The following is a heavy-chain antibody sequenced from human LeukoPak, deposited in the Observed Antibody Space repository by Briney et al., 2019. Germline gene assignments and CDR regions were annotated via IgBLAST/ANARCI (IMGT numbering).Heavy chain of an antibody. Sequence: PSETLSLTCAVYGGSFSGYYWSWIRQPPGKGLEWIGEINHSGSTNYNPSLKSRATISVDTSKNQFSLKLSSVTAADTAVYYCARGPPLGYSGRYRGPWFDPWGQGTLVTVSS. CDR3: ARGPPLGYSGRYRGPWFDP. V-gene: IGHV4-34*01. CDR1: GGSFSGYY. J-gene: IGHJ5*02. CDR2: INHSGST. D-gene: IGHD1-26*01.